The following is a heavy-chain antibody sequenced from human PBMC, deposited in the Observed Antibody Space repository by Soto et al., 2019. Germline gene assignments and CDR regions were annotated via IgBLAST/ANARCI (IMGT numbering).Heavy chain of an antibody. CDR3: ARVLPYYYDSSGFFPDAFDI. CDR2: IYHSGST. J-gene: IGHJ3*02. V-gene: IGHV4-31*03. D-gene: IGHD3-22*01. Sequence: PSETLSLTCTVSGGSISSDAYYWNWIRQHPGKGLEWIGYIYHSGSTHYNPSLKSRVTISLETSKNQFSLKLNSVTAADTAVYYCARVLPYYYDSSGFFPDAFDIWGQGTMVT. CDR1: GGSISSDAYY.